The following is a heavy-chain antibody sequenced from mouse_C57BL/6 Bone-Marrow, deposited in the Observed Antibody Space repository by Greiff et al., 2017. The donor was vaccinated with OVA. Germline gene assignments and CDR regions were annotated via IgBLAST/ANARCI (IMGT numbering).Heavy chain of an antibody. J-gene: IGHJ4*01. Sequence: EVKVVESGGDLVKPGGSLKLSCAASGFTFSSYGMSWVRQTPDKRLAWVATISSGGSYTYYPDSVKGRFTISRDNAKNTLYLQMSSLKSEDTAMYYCARPPYYGSGYAMDYWGQGTSVTVSS. CDR1: GFTFSSYG. CDR3: ARPPYYGSGYAMDY. D-gene: IGHD1-1*01. CDR2: ISSGGSYT. V-gene: IGHV5-6*01.